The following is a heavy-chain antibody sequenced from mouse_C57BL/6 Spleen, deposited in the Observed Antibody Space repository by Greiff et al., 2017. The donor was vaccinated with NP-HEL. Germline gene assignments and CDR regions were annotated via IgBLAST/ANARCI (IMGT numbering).Heavy chain of an antibody. CDR1: GYTFTSYG. V-gene: IGHV1-81*01. CDR3: ARFGTTVVATWGYAMDY. D-gene: IGHD1-1*01. CDR2: IYPRSGNT. J-gene: IGHJ4*01. Sequence: QVQLQQSGAELARPGASVKLSCKASGYTFTSYGISWVKQRTGQGLEWIGEIYPRSGNTYYNEKFKGKATLTADKSSSTAYMELRSLTSEDSAVYFCARFGTTVVATWGYAMDYWGQGTSVTVSS.